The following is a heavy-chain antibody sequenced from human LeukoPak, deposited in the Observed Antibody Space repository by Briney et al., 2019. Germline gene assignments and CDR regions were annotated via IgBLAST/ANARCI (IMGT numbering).Heavy chain of an antibody. CDR3: ALFSLTAFDI. CDR2: ISSSSSYI. J-gene: IGHJ3*02. CDR1: GLTFSSYS. D-gene: IGHD3-9*01. Sequence: PGGSLRLSCAASGLTFSSYSMNWVRQAPGKGLEWVSSISSSSSYIYYADSVKGRFTISRDNAKNSLYLQMNSLRAEDTAVYYCALFSLTAFDIWGQGTMVTVSS. V-gene: IGHV3-21*01.